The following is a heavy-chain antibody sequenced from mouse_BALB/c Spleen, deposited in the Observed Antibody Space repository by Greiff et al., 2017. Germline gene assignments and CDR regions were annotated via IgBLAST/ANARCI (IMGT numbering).Heavy chain of an antibody. V-gene: IGHV14-3*02. CDR3: ARSLSRGNYAMDY. CDR2: IDPANGNT. D-gene: IGHD6-5*01. CDR1: GFNIKDTY. J-gene: IGHJ4*01. Sequence: EVQLQQSGAELVKPGASVKLSCTASGFNIKDTYMHWVKQRPEQGLEWIGRIDPANGNTKYDPKFQGKATITADTSSNTAYLQLSSLTSEDTAVYYCARSLSRGNYAMDYWGQGTSVTVSS.